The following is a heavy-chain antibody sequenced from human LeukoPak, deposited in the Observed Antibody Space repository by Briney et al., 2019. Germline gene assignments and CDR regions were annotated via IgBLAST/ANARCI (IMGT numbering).Heavy chain of an antibody. CDR2: INPNSGGT. J-gene: IGHJ5*02. CDR1: GYTFTGYY. V-gene: IGHV1-2*02. D-gene: IGHD4-17*01. CDR3: ARDESYGDYVRFDP. Sequence: GASVKVSCKASGYTFTGYYMHWVRQAPGQGLEWMGWINPNSGGTNYAQKFQGRVTMTRDTSISTAYMELSRLRSDDTAVYYCARDESYGDYVRFDPWGQGTLVTVSS.